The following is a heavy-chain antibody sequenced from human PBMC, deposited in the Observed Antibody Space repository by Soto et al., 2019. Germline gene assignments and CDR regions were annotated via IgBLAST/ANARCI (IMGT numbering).Heavy chain of an antibody. CDR3: AREPLAHSYFDF. Sequence: PSETLSLTCTVSGGSISSSSYYWGWIRQPAGKGLEWLGRLYNDERTNYNPSLKSRVTMSMDTSKNQFSLKLTSVTAADSAVYFCAREPLAHSYFDFWGQGILVTVSS. V-gene: IGHV4-39*07. CDR2: LYNDERT. CDR1: GGSISSSSYY. J-gene: IGHJ4*02.